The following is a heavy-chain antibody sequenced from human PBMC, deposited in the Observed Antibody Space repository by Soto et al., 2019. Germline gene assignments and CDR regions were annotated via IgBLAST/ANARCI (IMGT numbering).Heavy chain of an antibody. Sequence: VGSLRLSCAASGFTFSSYAMHWVRQAPGKGLEWAAVISYDGSNKYYADSVKGRFTISRDNSKNTLYLQMNSLRAEDTAVYYCARDPMTTWDFDYWGQGTLVTVS. CDR3: ARDPMTTWDFDY. V-gene: IGHV3-30-3*01. CDR1: GFTFSSYA. D-gene: IGHD4-4*01. CDR2: ISYDGSNK. J-gene: IGHJ4*02.